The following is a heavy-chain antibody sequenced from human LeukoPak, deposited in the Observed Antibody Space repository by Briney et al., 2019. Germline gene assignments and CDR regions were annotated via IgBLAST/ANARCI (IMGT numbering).Heavy chain of an antibody. J-gene: IGHJ4*02. D-gene: IGHD1-26*01. CDR2: IIPIFGTA. Sequence: ASVKVSCKASGGTFSSYAISWVRQAPGQGLEWMGGIIPIFGTASYAQKFQGRVTITTDESTSTAYMELSSLRSEDTAVYYCARGSPWGGIVGAINWGQGTLVTVSS. CDR1: GGTFSSYA. CDR3: ARGSPWGGIVGAIN. V-gene: IGHV1-69*05.